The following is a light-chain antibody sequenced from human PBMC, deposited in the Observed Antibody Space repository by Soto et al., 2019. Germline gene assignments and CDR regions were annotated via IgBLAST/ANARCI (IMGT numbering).Light chain of an antibody. Sequence: DIQMTQSPSSVSASVGDSVSFACQSSQTVKNNVNWYQHKRGKAPKLLISGSSNLQNGVPPRFSGSGTGTDFTLTINSLQPEVAATYYCQQTYRHPRTFGQGTSVDIK. CDR1: QTVKNN. J-gene: IGKJ1*01. CDR2: GSS. CDR3: QQTYRHPRT. V-gene: IGKV1-39*01.